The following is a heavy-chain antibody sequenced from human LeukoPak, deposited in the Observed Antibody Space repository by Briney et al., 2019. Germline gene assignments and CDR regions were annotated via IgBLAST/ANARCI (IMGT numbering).Heavy chain of an antibody. CDR2: IEQDGSDK. Sequence: PGGSLRLSCAASGFTFSNYWMSWVRQAPGKGLEWVANIEQDGSDKYYVDSVKGRFTISRDNAKNSLYLQMNSLRAEDTAVYYCARATTLFGVDKYFHYWGQGTPVTVSS. V-gene: IGHV3-7*05. D-gene: IGHD3-3*01. J-gene: IGHJ4*02. CDR1: GFTFSNYW. CDR3: ARATTLFGVDKYFHY.